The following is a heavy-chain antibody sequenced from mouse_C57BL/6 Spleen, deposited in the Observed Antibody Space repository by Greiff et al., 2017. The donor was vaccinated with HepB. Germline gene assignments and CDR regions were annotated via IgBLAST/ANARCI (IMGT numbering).Heavy chain of an antibody. Sequence: VQLQQSGPELVKPGASVKLSCKASGYTFTDYNMHWVTQSHGKSLEWIGYINPNNGGTRYNQKFKGKATLTVNKSSSTAYMELRSRTSEASAVYYCAREGGITTVVPFADWGQGTLVTVSA. D-gene: IGHD1-1*01. CDR1: GYTFTDYN. V-gene: IGHV1-22*01. CDR3: AREGGITTVVPFAD. CDR2: INPNNGGT. J-gene: IGHJ3*01.